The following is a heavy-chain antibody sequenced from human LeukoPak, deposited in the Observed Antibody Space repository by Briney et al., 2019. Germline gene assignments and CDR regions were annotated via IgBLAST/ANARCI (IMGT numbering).Heavy chain of an antibody. CDR1: GFTFSSYA. Sequence: GGSLRLSCAVSGFTFSSYAMRWVRQAPGKELEWVSAISGSGGSTYYADSVKGRFTISRDNSKNTLYLQMNSLRAEDTAVYYCAKDLRLAVGDYWGQGTLVTVSS. V-gene: IGHV3-23*01. D-gene: IGHD4-23*01. J-gene: IGHJ4*02. CDR3: AKDLRLAVGDY. CDR2: ISGSGGST.